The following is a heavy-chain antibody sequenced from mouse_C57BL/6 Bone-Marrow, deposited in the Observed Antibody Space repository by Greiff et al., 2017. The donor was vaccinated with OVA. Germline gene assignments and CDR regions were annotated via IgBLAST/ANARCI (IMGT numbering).Heavy chain of an antibody. CDR1: GYTFTTYP. CDR2: FHPYNDDT. J-gene: IGHJ4*01. V-gene: IGHV1-47*01. CDR3: ARRATVPPYAMDY. Sequence: QVQLKESRAELVKPGASVKMSCKASGYTFTTYPIEWMKQNHGKSLEWIGNFHPYNDDTKYNEKFKGKATLTVEKSSSTVYLELSRLTSDDSAVYYCARRATVPPYAMDYWGQGTSGTVSS. D-gene: IGHD1-1*01.